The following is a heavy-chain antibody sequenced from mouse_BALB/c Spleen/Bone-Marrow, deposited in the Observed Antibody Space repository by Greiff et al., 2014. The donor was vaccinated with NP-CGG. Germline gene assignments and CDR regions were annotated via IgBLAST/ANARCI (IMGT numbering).Heavy chain of an antibody. CDR2: IDPANGNT. CDR3: ASYVYGYYFDY. CDR1: GFNIKDTY. D-gene: IGHD2-2*01. V-gene: IGHV14-3*02. J-gene: IGHJ2*01. Sequence: EVQLQQSGAELVKSGASVKLSCTASGFNIKDTYMHWVKQRPEQGLEWIGRIDPANGNTKYDPKFQGKATITADTSSNTAYLRLSVLTSEDTAVYYCASYVYGYYFDYWGQGTTLTVSS.